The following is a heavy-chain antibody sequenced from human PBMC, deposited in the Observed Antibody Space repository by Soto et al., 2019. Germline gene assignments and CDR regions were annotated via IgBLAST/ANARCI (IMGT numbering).Heavy chain of an antibody. V-gene: IGHV4-59*01. J-gene: IGHJ4*02. CDR2: IYYSGST. CDR1: GGSIGRYY. D-gene: IGHD6-13*01. CDR3: ARAGDSRSWYGNALCVDD. Sequence: SETLALTCTVSGGSIGRYYRSWIRQPPGKGLEWIGYIYYSGSTNYNPSLKSRVTISVDTSKNQFSLKLSSVTAADTAGYYCARAGDSRSWYGNALCVDDWGQGTLVTVSS.